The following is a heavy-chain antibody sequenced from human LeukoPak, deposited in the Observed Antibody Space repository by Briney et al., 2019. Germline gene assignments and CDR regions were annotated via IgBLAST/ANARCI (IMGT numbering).Heavy chain of an antibody. CDR1: GFTFSSYA. CDR3: AKEAVVTSLMLARYFDL. D-gene: IGHD4-11*01. CDR2: ISGSGGST. J-gene: IGHJ2*01. V-gene: IGHV3-23*01. Sequence: GGSLRLSCAASGFTFSSYAMSWVRQAPGKGLEWVSAISGSGGSTYYADSVKGRFTISRDNSKNTLYLQMNSLRAEDTAVYYCAKEAVVTSLMLARYFDLWGRGTLVTVSS.